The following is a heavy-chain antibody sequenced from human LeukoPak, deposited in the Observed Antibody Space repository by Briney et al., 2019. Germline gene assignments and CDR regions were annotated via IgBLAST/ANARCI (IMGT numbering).Heavy chain of an antibody. J-gene: IGHJ4*02. CDR2: VNPNSGDT. D-gene: IGHD1-26*01. V-gene: IGHV1-2*06. CDR1: GYTFTGYY. CDR3: ARGYTGNSVLYYFDY. Sequence: GASVKVSCKASGYTFTGYYMHWVRQAPGQGLEWMGRVNPNSGDTNYAQKFQGRVTMTRDTSISTAYMELSRLRSDDTAVYYCARGYTGNSVLYYFDYWGQGTLVTVSS.